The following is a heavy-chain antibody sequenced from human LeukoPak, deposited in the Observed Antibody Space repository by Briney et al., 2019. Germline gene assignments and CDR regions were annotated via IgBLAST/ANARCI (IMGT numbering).Heavy chain of an antibody. Sequence: GGSLRLSCAASGFTFTSFEMNWVRQAPGKGLEWVSCVSGSGSTTYYADSVKGRFTISRDNAKNSLYLQMDSLRAEDTAVYYCTRHPQKMYSSVWNPYPGRARYGLDVWGQGTTVTVSS. D-gene: IGHD6-19*01. CDR3: TRHPQKMYSSVWNPYPGRARYGLDV. CDR1: GFTFTSFE. J-gene: IGHJ6*02. CDR2: VSGSGSTT. V-gene: IGHV3-48*03.